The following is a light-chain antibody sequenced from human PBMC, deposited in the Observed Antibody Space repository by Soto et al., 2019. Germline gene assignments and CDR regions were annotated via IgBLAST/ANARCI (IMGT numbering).Light chain of an antibody. CDR2: DGS. Sequence: LVCTQSPGTLSLSPGETATLSCRASQSVSNIYLGWYQQKPGQAPRLLIFDGSSRATGIPDRFSGSGSGTDFTLTISRLEPEDSAVYYCQQYGSSGLTFGGGTKVDIK. CDR3: QQYGSSGLT. CDR1: QSVSNIY. V-gene: IGKV3-20*01. J-gene: IGKJ4*01.